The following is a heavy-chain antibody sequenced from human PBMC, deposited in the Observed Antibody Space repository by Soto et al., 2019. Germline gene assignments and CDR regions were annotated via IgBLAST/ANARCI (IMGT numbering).Heavy chain of an antibody. D-gene: IGHD6-13*01. CDR3: ARGLSTSTEGH. Sequence: EVQLVESGGGLGKPGGSLRLSCVASGFIFSGHTMNWVRQAPGKGLEWVSSISVISTYTYYADSVKGRFTISRDNAKNSVYLQMNSLRAEDTAVYFCARGLSTSTEGHWGQGVLVTVSS. J-gene: IGHJ4*02. CDR1: GFIFSGHT. CDR2: ISVISTYT. V-gene: IGHV3-21*06.